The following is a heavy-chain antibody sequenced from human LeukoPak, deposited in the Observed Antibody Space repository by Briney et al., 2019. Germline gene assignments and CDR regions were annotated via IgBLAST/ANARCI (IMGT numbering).Heavy chain of an antibody. CDR3: ARDRLGIAARSGYFDY. D-gene: IGHD6-6*01. J-gene: IGHJ4*02. CDR2: IRSSSET. V-gene: IGHV3-48*01. Sequence: PGGSLRLSCAASGFIFSQYSMNWVRQAPGKGLEWVSHIRSSSETFYADSVKGRFTISRDNARNSLYLQMNNLRGEDTAIYYCARDRLGIAARSGYFDYWGQGTLVTVSS. CDR1: GFIFSQYS.